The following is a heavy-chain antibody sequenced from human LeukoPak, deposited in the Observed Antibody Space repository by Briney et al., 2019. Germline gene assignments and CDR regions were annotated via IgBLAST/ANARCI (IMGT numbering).Heavy chain of an antibody. V-gene: IGHV4-61*02. J-gene: IGHJ6*03. Sequence: SETLSLTCTVSGGSISSGSYYWSWIRQPAGKGLEWIGRIYTSGSTNYNPSLKSRVTISVDTSKNQFSLKLSSVTAADTAVYYCARSHPKLWFGDDYYYYYMDVWGKGTTVTISS. CDR2: IYTSGST. D-gene: IGHD3-10*01. CDR3: ARSHPKLWFGDDYYYYYMDV. CDR1: GGSISSGSYY.